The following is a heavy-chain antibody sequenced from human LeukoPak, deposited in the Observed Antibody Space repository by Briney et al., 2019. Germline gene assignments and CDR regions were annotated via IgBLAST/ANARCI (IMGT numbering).Heavy chain of an antibody. CDR2: ISYDGSNK. Sequence: GRSLRLSCAASGFTFSSYGMHWVRQAPGRGLEWVAVISYDGSNKYYADSVKGRFTISRDNSKNTLYLQMNSLRAEDTAVYYCAKDLDYYDSSAQPFDYWGQGTLVTVSS. CDR3: AKDLDYYDSSAQPFDY. V-gene: IGHV3-30*18. CDR1: GFTFSSYG. D-gene: IGHD3-22*01. J-gene: IGHJ4*02.